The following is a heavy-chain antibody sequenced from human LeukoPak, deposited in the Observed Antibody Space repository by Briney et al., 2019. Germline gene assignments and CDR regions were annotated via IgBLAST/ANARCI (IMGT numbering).Heavy chain of an antibody. Sequence: PSETLSLTCTVSGDSISSSSYYWGWIRQPPGKGLGWIGSIYYRGNTYYNPSLKSRVTISLDKSKNQLSLKLNCVTAADTAVYYCARLGAGVKGGRLFDYWGQGTLVIVSS. CDR1: GDSISSSSYY. CDR2: IYYRGNT. D-gene: IGHD3-10*01. V-gene: IGHV4-39*07. J-gene: IGHJ4*02. CDR3: ARLGAGVKGGRLFDY.